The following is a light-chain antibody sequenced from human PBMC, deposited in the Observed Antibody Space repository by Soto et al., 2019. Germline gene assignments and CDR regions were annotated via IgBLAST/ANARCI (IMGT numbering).Light chain of an antibody. CDR2: GAS. Sequence: DIQMTQSPSSLSASVGDRVTITCRTSPSISTHLNWYQQKPGKAPKLLIYGASTLQSGVPSRFRGSGSGTDFTLNISSLQPEDFGTYYWQKSHSSPFTFGPGPRVDIK. J-gene: IGKJ3*01. CDR3: QKSHSSPFT. CDR1: PSISTH. V-gene: IGKV1-39*01.